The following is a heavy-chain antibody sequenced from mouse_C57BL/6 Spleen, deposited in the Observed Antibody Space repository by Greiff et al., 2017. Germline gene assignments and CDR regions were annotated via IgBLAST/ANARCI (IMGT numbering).Heavy chain of an antibody. CDR2: ISYDGSN. V-gene: IGHV3-6*01. CDR1: GYSITSGYY. CDR3: ARDNDGREIDY. D-gene: IGHD1-1*01. Sequence: EVKLQESGPGLVKPSQSLSLTCSVTGYSITSGYYWNWIRQFPGNKLEWMGYISYDGSNNYNPSLKNRISITRDTSKNQFFLKLNSVTTEDTATYYCARDNDGREIDYWGQGTTLTVSS. J-gene: IGHJ2*01.